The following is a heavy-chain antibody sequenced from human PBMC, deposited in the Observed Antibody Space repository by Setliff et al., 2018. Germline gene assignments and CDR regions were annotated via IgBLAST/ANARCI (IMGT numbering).Heavy chain of an antibody. V-gene: IGHV1-46*01. D-gene: IGHD1-26*01. J-gene: IGHJ5*02. CDR2: INPSGGST. CDR1: GYTFTGYY. CDR3: ARVPVVGATKLYWFDP. Sequence: ASVKVSCKASGYTFTGYYMHWVRQAPGQGLEWMGRINPSGGSTSYAQKFQGRVTMTRDTSASTAYMELSSLRSEDTAVYYCARVPVVGATKLYWFDPWGQGTLVTVSS.